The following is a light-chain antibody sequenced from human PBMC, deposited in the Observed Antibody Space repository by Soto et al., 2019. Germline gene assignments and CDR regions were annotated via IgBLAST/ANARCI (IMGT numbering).Light chain of an antibody. Sequence: QSVPTQPPSGSGAPGQRVTISCTGSSSNIGAGYDVHWYQQLPGTAPKLLIYGNSNRPSGVPDRFSGSKSGTSASLAITGLQAEDEADYYCQSYDSSLSSYVFGTGTKLTIL. V-gene: IGLV1-40*01. CDR2: GNS. CDR1: SSNIGAGYD. J-gene: IGLJ1*01. CDR3: QSYDSSLSSYV.